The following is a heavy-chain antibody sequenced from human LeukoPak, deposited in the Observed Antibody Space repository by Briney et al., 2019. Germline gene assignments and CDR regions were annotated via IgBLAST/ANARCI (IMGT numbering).Heavy chain of an antibody. CDR2: LYYTGST. CDR3: ARGGPYCSGGSCSDY. V-gene: IGHV4-59*08. CDR1: GGSISSYF. J-gene: IGHJ4*02. Sequence: PSETLSLTCTVSGGSISSYFWSWIRQPPGKGLEWIGYLYYTGSTNYSPSLKSRVTISVDTSKDQFSLKLSSATAADTAVYYCARGGPYCSGGSCSDYWGQGILVTVSS. D-gene: IGHD2-15*01.